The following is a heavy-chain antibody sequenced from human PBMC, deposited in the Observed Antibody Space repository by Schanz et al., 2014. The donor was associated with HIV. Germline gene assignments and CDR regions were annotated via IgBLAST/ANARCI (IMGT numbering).Heavy chain of an antibody. CDR2: ISYDGSNK. J-gene: IGHJ6*02. D-gene: IGHD4-17*01. Sequence: VQLVDSGGGLVQPGGSLRLSCAASGFTFSSYGMHWVRQAPGKGLEWVAVISYDGSNKYYADSVKGRFTISRDNSKNTLYLQMNSLRAEDTAVYYCAKSRGDSWPYGMDVWGQGTTVTVSS. CDR1: GFTFSSYG. V-gene: IGHV3-30*18. CDR3: AKSRGDSWPYGMDV.